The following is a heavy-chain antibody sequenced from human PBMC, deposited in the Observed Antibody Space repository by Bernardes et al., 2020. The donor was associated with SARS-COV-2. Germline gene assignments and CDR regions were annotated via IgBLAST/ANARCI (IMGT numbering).Heavy chain of an antibody. CDR2: IRGSGAGT. CDR1: PFTFSNFA. CDR3: AKAGDYVNYYHVDV. V-gene: IGHV3-23*01. J-gene: IGHJ6*03. Sequence: GGSLRLSCAASPFTFSNFAMNWVRQAPGKGLEWVSTIRGSGAGTFYADSVKGRFTISRDNSKNTLHLQMNSLRAEDTAVYYCAKAGDYVNYYHVDVWGKGTTVTVSS. D-gene: IGHD4-17*01.